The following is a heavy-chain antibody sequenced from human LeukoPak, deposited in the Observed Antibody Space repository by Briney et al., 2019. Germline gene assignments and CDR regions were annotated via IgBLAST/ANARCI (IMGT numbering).Heavy chain of an antibody. Sequence: GESLKISCKGSGYSFTSYWIGWVRQMPGKGLEWMGIIYPGDSDTRYSPSFQGQVTISADKSISTAYLQWTSLKASDTAMYYCARVTGVERSTNHNWFDPWGQGTLVTVSS. J-gene: IGHJ5*02. CDR3: ARVTGVERSTNHNWFDP. CDR1: GYSFTSYW. CDR2: IYPGDSDT. D-gene: IGHD2-2*01. V-gene: IGHV5-51*01.